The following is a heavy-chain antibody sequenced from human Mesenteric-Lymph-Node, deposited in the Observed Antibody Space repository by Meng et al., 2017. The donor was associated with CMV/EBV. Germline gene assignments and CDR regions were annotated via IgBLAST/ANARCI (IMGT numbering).Heavy chain of an antibody. Sequence: GGSLRLSCVASGFIFDDYTMHWVRQAPGKGLEWVSSISWNSGDRGYADSVKGRFTVSRDNGKNSLYLQMSSLRAEDTAFYYCAKDTGMTWPRYLDYWGQGTLVTVSS. V-gene: IGHV3-9*01. CDR1: GFIFDDYT. J-gene: IGHJ4*02. CDR3: AKDTGMTWPRYLDY. CDR2: ISWNSGDR.